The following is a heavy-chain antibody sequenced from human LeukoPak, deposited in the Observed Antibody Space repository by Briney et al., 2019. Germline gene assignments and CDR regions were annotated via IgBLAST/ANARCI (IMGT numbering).Heavy chain of an antibody. D-gene: IGHD4-11*01. V-gene: IGHV5-51*01. CDR2: IYPGDADA. Sequence: GESLKISCKGSGYSFTSYWIGWVRQMPGKGLKWMGIIYPGDADARYSPSFQGEVTISADKSISTAYLQWSSLKASDTAMYYCARATTSPYYYYMDVWGKGTTVTVSS. CDR1: GYSFTSYW. CDR3: ARATTSPYYYYMDV. J-gene: IGHJ6*03.